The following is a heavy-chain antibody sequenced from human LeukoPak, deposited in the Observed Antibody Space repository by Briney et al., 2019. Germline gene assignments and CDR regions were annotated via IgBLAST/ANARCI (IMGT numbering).Heavy chain of an antibody. J-gene: IGHJ5*02. CDR2: IYYSGST. Sequence: SETLSLTCTVSGGSISSSSYYWGWIRQPPGKGLEWIGSIYYSGSTYYNPSLKSRVTISVDTSKNQFSLKLSSVSAADTAVYYCAREVVVVPAAIRGVYNWFDPWGQGTLVTVSS. CDR1: GGSISSSSYY. V-gene: IGHV4-39*07. CDR3: AREVVVVPAAIRGVYNWFDP. D-gene: IGHD2-2*02.